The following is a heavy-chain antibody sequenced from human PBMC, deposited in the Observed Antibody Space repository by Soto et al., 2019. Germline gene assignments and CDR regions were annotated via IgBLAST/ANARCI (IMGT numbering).Heavy chain of an antibody. V-gene: IGHV4-59*01. CDR2: IYYSGST. Sequence: SETLSLTCTVSSGSMSSYYWNWIRQPPWKGLEWIGYIYYSGSTNYNPSLKSRVTISVDTSKNQFSLKLSSVTAADTAVYYCARGDTIFGVYYYDYMDVWGKGTTVTVSS. D-gene: IGHD3-3*01. CDR3: ARGDTIFGVYYYDYMDV. CDR1: SGSMSSYY. J-gene: IGHJ6*03.